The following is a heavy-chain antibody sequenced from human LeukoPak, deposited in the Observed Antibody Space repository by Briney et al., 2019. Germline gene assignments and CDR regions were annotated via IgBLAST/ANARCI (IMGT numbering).Heavy chain of an antibody. Sequence: SETLSLTCTVSGGSISRYYWSWIRQPAGKGLQWIGRIYGSGSTTYNPSLKSRLTMSVDTSKNQFSLKLSSMTAADAAIYYCARDSGATGEVKFDPWGQGILVTVSS. D-gene: IGHD3-16*01. CDR1: GGSISRYY. J-gene: IGHJ5*02. CDR3: ARDSGATGEVKFDP. CDR2: IYGSGST. V-gene: IGHV4-4*07.